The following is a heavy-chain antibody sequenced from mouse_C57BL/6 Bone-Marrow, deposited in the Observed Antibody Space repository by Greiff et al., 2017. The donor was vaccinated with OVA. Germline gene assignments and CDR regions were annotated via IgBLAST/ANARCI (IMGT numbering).Heavy chain of an antibody. D-gene: IGHD1-1*01. Sequence: QVQLQQSGAALARPGASVKLSCKASGYTFTSYGISWVKQRTGQGLEWIGEIYPRSGNTYYNEKFKGKATLPADKSSSTAYMELRSLTSEDSAVYFCARWIYYYEAMDYWGQGTSVTVSS. CDR2: IYPRSGNT. CDR3: ARWIYYYEAMDY. J-gene: IGHJ4*01. V-gene: IGHV1-81*01. CDR1: GYTFTSYG.